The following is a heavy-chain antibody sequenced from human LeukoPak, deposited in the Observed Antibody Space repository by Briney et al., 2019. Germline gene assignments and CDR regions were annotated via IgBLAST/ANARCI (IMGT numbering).Heavy chain of an antibody. V-gene: IGHV1-24*01. CDR3: ATLSYYYDSSGYYHKQDY. CDR1: GYTLTELS. J-gene: IGHJ4*02. CDR2: FDPEDGET. Sequence: GASVKVSCKVSGYTLTELSMHWVRQAPGKGVEWMGGFDPEDGETIYAQKFQGRVTMTEDTSTDTAYMELSSLRSEDTAVYYCATLSYYYDSSGYYHKQDYWGQGTLVTVSS. D-gene: IGHD3-22*01.